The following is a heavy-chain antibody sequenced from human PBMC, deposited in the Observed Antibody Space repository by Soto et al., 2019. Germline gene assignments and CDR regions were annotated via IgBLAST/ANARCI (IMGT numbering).Heavy chain of an antibody. J-gene: IGHJ6*02. CDR3: ALDRMYYYDSSSYYYYYYYGMDV. V-gene: IGHV3-21*01. CDR1: GFTFSIYS. CDR2: ISSSSSYI. D-gene: IGHD3-22*01. Sequence: PGGSLRLSCAASGFTFSIYSMNRVRQAPGKGLEWVSSISSSSSYIYYADSVKGRFTISRDNAKNSLYLQMNSLRAEDTAVYFCALDRMYYYDSSSYYYYYYYGMDVWGQGTTVTVSS.